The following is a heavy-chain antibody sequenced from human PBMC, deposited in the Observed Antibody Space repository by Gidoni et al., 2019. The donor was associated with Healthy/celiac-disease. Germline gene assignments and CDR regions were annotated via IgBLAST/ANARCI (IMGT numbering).Heavy chain of an antibody. Sequence: QVQLQQWGAGLLKPSETLSLTCAVYGGSFSGYYWSWIRQPPGKGLEWIGEINHSGSTNYNPSLKSRVTISVDTSKNQFSLKLSSVTAADTAVYYCARGALLGQQPPGLFGYWGQGTLVTVSS. D-gene: IGHD3-3*02. CDR2: INHSGST. J-gene: IGHJ4*02. V-gene: IGHV4-34*01. CDR1: GGSFSGYY. CDR3: ARGALLGQQPPGLFGY.